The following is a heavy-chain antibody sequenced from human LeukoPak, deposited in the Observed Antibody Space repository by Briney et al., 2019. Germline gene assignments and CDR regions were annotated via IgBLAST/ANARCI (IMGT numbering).Heavy chain of an antibody. Sequence: GGSLRLSCAASGFTFSSYGMHWVRQAPGKGLEWVAVISYDGSNKYYADSVKGRFTISRDNSKNTLYLQMNSLRAEDTAVYYCAKHGGSCYNGLDACYYYGMDVWGQGTTVTVSS. CDR2: ISYDGSNK. CDR1: GFTFSSYG. J-gene: IGHJ6*02. D-gene: IGHD2-15*01. CDR3: AKHGGSCYNGLDACYYYGMDV. V-gene: IGHV3-30*18.